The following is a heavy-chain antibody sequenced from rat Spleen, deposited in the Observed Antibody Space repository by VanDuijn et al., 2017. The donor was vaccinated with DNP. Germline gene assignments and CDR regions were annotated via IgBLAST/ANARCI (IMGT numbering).Heavy chain of an antibody. CDR3: ARHEDYSSYIYGFAY. Sequence: EVQLVESGGGLVQPGRSLKLSCAASGFTFSDYYMAWVRQAPTRGLEWVAYIGSDGYAPYYGVSVKGRFTISRDNAKSTLYLQMDSLRSEDTATYFCARHEDYSSYIYGFAYWGQGTLVTVSS. V-gene: IGHV5-25*01. J-gene: IGHJ3*01. CDR2: IGSDGYAP. D-gene: IGHD1-2*01. CDR1: GFTFSDYY.